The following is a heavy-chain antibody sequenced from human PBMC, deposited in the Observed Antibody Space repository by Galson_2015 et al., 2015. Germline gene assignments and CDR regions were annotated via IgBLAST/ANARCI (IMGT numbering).Heavy chain of an antibody. Sequence: SETLSLTCTVSGGSISSSSYYWGWIRQPPGKGLEWIGSIYYSGSTYYNPSLKSRVTVSVDTSKNQFSLKLSSVTAADTAVYYCARESTISVYYFDYWGQGTLVTVSS. D-gene: IGHD5/OR15-5a*01. J-gene: IGHJ4*02. CDR1: GGSISSSSYY. V-gene: IGHV4-39*01. CDR2: IYYSGST. CDR3: ARESTISVYYFDY.